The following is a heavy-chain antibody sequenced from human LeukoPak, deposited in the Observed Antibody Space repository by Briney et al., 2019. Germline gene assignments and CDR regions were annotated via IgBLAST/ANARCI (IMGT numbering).Heavy chain of an antibody. D-gene: IGHD6-13*01. CDR1: GYTFTGYY. Sequence: ASVKVSCKASGYTFTGYYMHWVRQAPGQGLEWTGWINPNSGGTNYAQKFQGRVTMTRDTSISTAYMELSRLRSDDTAVYYCASIRYSSSWPRSTSFDYWGQGTLVTVSS. CDR3: ASIRYSSSWPRSTSFDY. V-gene: IGHV1-2*02. CDR2: INPNSGGT. J-gene: IGHJ4*02.